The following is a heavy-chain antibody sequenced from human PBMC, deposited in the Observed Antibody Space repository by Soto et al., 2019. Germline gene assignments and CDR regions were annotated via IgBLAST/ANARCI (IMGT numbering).Heavy chain of an antibody. CDR1: GFTVSSNY. CDR2: IYSGGST. J-gene: IGHJ6*02. D-gene: IGHD3-3*01. V-gene: IGHV3-53*01. CDR3: AGWTNFWSGYAYYDYGMDV. Sequence: GSLRLSCAASGFTVSSNYMSWVRQAPGKGLEWVSVIYSGGSTYYADSVKGRFTISRDNSKNTLYLQMNSLRAEDTAVYYCAGWTNFWSGYAYYDYGMDVWGQGTTVTVSS.